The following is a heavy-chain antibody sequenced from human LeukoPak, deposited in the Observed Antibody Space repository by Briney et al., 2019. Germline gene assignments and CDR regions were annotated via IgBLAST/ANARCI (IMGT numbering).Heavy chain of an antibody. CDR1: GGTFSSYA. CDR3: SSARRWELLESDY. J-gene: IGHJ4*02. Sequence: GASVKVSCKASGGTFSSYAISWVRQAPGQGLEWMGRIIPIFGTANYAQKFQGRVTITTDESTSTAYMELSSLRSEDTAVYYCSSARRWELLESDYWGQGTLVTVSS. CDR2: IIPIFGTA. D-gene: IGHD1-26*01. V-gene: IGHV1-69*05.